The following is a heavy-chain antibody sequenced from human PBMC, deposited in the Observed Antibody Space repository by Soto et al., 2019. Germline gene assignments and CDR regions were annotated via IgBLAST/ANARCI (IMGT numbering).Heavy chain of an antibody. J-gene: IGHJ6*04. Sequence: SETLSLTCAVSSGSISSSNWWSWVRQPPGKGLEWIGEIYHSGSTNYNPSLKSRVTISVDKSKNQFSLKLSSVTAADTAVYYCAHRVVPAVIDVWGKGTTVTVSS. D-gene: IGHD2-2*01. CDR3: AHRVVPAVIDV. CDR2: IYHSGST. CDR1: SGSISSSNW. V-gene: IGHV4-4*02.